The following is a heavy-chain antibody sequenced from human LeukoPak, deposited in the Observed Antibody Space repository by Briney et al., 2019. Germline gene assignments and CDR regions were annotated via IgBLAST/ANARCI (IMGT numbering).Heavy chain of an antibody. V-gene: IGHV4-38-2*02. CDR3: ARDAFYCSSTACPKVDY. D-gene: IGHD2-2*01. CDR1: GYSISSGYY. Sequence: SETLSVTCTVSGYSISSGYYWGWIRQPPGKGLEWIGSIYHSGNTYYNPSLKSRVTISVDTSKNQFSLKLSSVTAADTAVYYCARDAFYCSSTACPKVDYWGQGALVTVSS. J-gene: IGHJ4*02. CDR2: IYHSGNT.